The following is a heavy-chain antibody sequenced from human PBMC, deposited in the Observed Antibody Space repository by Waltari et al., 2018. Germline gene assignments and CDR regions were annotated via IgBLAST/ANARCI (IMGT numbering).Heavy chain of an antibody. CDR3: ARTYYDILTGYPLDY. V-gene: IGHV3-21*01. CDR2: ISSSSYI. CDR1: GFTFSSYS. Sequence: EVQLVESGGGLVKPGGSLRLSCAASGFTFSSYSMNWVRQAPGKGLEWVSSISSSSYIYYADSVKGRFTISRDNAKNSLYLQMNSLRAEDTAVYYCARTYYDILTGYPLDYWGQGTLVTVSS. J-gene: IGHJ4*02. D-gene: IGHD3-9*01.